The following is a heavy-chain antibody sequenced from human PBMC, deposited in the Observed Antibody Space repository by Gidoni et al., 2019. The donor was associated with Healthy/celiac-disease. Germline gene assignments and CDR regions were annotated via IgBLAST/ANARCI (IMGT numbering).Heavy chain of an antibody. CDR3: AKVSSGTIWYPGDY. D-gene: IGHD1-26*01. CDR1: GFTFSSYA. V-gene: IGHV3-23*01. J-gene: IGHJ4*02. CDR2: ISCSGGST. Sequence: VSLRLSCAASGFTFSSYAMSWVRQAPGKGLEWVSAISCSGGSTYYADSVKGRFTISRDNSKNTLYLQMNSLRAEDTAVYYCAKVSSGTIWYPGDYWGQGTLVTVSS.